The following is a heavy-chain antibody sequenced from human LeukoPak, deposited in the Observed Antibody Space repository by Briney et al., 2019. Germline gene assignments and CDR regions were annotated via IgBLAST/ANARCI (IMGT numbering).Heavy chain of an antibody. D-gene: IGHD5-24*01. CDR2: IIPIFGTA. J-gene: IGHJ3*02. CDR3: ARVRDGYNDAYDI. CDR1: GGTFSSYA. V-gene: IGHV1-69*13. Sequence: SVKVSCKASGGTFSSYAISWVRQAPGQGLEWMGGIIPIFGTANYAQKFQGRVTITADESTSTAYMELSSLRSEDTAVYYCARVRDGYNDAYDIWGQGTMVTVSS.